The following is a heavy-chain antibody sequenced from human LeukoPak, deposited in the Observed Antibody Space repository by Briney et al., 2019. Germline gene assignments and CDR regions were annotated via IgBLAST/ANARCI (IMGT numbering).Heavy chain of an antibody. CDR1: GGSISGYY. V-gene: IGHV4-34*01. D-gene: IGHD3-22*01. Sequence: SEALSLTCTVSGGSISGYYWSWIRQPPGKGLEWIGEINHSGSTNYNPSLKSRVTISVDTSKNQFSLKLSSVTAADTAVYYCARNRHRTYYYDSSGYWTHWGQGTLVTVSS. J-gene: IGHJ4*02. CDR3: ARNRHRTYYYDSSGYWTH. CDR2: INHSGST.